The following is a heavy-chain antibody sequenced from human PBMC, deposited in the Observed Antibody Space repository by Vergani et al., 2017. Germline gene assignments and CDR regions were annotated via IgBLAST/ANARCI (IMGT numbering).Heavy chain of an antibody. V-gene: IGHV3-49*04. CDR1: GFTFDDYA. CDR3: TTGFPGSSWSRY. D-gene: IGHD6-13*01. CDR2: VRNKEDGGTP. Sequence: EVQLLESGGGLIHPGGSLRLSCVASGFTFDDYAMTWVRQAPGKGLEWVGFVRNKEDGGTPEHAASVKGRFTISRYNSKAIAYLQMNSLKTEDTAVYYCTTGFPGSSWSRYWVQGTRVTVSS. J-gene: IGHJ4*01.